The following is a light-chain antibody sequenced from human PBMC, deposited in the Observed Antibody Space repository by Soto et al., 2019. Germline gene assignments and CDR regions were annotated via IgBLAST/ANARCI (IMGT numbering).Light chain of an antibody. CDR1: SSDVGTYNL. Sequence: QSVLTQPASVSGSPGRSITISCTGTSSDVGTYNLVSWYQQHPGKAPKLMIYEGSKRPSGVSNRLSGSKSGNTASLTISGLQAEDEADYYCCSYAGSRTLVFGGGTKVTVL. CDR2: EGS. V-gene: IGLV2-23*01. J-gene: IGLJ2*01. CDR3: CSYAGSRTLV.